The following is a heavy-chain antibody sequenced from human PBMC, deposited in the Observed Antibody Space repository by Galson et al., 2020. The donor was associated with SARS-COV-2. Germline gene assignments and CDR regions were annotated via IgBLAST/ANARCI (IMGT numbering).Heavy chain of an antibody. CDR2: IYYSGST. CDR3: ARVDDILTGYYYYGMDV. J-gene: IGHJ6*02. V-gene: IGHV4-39*01. D-gene: IGHD3-9*01. Sequence: LTCTVSGGSISSSSYYWGWIRQPPGKGLEWIGSIYYSGSTYYNPSLKSRVTISVDTSKNQFSLKLSSVTAADTTVYYCARVDDILTGYYYYGMDVWGQGTTVTVSS. CDR1: GGSISSSSYY.